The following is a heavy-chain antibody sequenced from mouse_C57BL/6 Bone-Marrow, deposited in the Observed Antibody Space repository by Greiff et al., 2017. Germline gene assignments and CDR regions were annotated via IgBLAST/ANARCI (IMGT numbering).Heavy chain of an antibody. J-gene: IGHJ3*01. D-gene: IGHD4-1*01. CDR3: ARRLGWDWFAY. V-gene: IGHV5-17*01. CDR1: GFTFSDYG. CDR2: ISSGSSTI. Sequence: EVKVVESGGGLVKPGGSLKLSCAASGFTFSDYGMHWVRQAPEKGLEWVAYISSGSSTIYYADTVKGRFTISRDKAKNTLFLQMTSLRSEDSGRYYCARRLGWDWFAYWGQGTLVSVSA.